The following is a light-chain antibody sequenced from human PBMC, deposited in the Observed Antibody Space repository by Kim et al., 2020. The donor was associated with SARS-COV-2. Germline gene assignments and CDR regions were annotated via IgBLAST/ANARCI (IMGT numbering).Light chain of an antibody. CDR1: DIGSKS. J-gene: IGLJ2*01. Sequence: GRTARNTCGVNDIGSKSVHCYQQKPGQAPVLVIYYDSDRPSGIPERFSGSNSGNTATLTISRVEAGDEADYYCQVWDSSSDHPEVVFGGGTQLTVL. V-gene: IGLV3-21*04. CDR2: YDS. CDR3: QVWDSSSDHPEVV.